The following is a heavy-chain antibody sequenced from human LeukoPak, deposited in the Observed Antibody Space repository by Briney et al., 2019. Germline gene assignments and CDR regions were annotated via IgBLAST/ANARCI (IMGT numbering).Heavy chain of an antibody. Sequence: SETLSLTCAVSGYSISSGYYWGWIRQPPGKGVEWIGSIYHSGSTYYNPSLKSRVTISVDTSKNQFSLKLSSVTAADTAVYYCARHLYCSSTSCSFDYWGQGTLVTLSS. V-gene: IGHV4-38-2*01. J-gene: IGHJ4*02. CDR3: ARHLYCSSTSCSFDY. CDR1: GYSISSGYY. CDR2: IYHSGST. D-gene: IGHD2-2*01.